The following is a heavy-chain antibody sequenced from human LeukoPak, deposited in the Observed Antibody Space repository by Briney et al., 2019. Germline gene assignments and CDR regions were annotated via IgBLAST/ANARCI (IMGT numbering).Heavy chain of an antibody. Sequence: PSETLSLTCAVYGGSFSGYYWSWIRQPPGKGLEWIGEINHSGSTNYNPSLKSRVTISVDTSKNQFPLKLSSVTVADTAVYYCARTRRYSSSWYPPNNWFDPWGQGTLVTVSS. V-gene: IGHV4-34*01. D-gene: IGHD6-13*01. CDR2: INHSGST. J-gene: IGHJ5*02. CDR3: ARTRRYSSSWYPPNNWFDP. CDR1: GGSFSGYY.